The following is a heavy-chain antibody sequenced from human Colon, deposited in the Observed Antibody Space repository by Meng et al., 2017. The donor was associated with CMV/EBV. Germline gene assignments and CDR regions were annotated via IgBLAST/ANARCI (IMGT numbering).Heavy chain of an antibody. D-gene: IGHD3-10*01. V-gene: IGHV4-30-2*01. CDR3: ARGGQLWFDY. J-gene: IGHJ4*02. CDR2: IHHNGST. Sequence: CAVAGGSISSGGYSWNWIRQPPGKGLEWIGYIHHNGSTDYKTSLKSRVTISVDGSKNQFSLKLSSVTAADTAVYYCARGGQLWFDYWGQGTLVTVSS. CDR1: GGSISSGGYS.